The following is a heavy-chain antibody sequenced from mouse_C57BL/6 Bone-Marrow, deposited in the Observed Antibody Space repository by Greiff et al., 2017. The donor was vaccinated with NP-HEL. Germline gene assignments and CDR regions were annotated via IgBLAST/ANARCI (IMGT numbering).Heavy chain of an antibody. CDR1: GYTFTSYT. J-gene: IGHJ3*01. Sequence: VQLQQSGADLARPGASVKMSCKASGYTFTSYTVHWVHQRPGQGLEWIGYINPSSGYTKYNQKFKDKATLTADKSSSTAYMQLSSLTSEDSAVYYCARSGAWFAYWGQGNRVTVTA. CDR2: INPSSGYT. CDR3: ARSGAWFAY. D-gene: IGHD3-1*01. V-gene: IGHV1-4*01.